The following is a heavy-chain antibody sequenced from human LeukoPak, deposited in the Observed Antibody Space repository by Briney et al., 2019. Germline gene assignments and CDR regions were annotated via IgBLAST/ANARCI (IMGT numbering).Heavy chain of an antibody. CDR1: GYTFTSYY. CDR3: ARSPRRYCSGGSCYPAGWFDP. D-gene: IGHD2-15*01. Sequence: ASVKVSCKASGYTFTSYYMHWVRQAPGQGLEWMGIINPSGGSTSYAQKFQGRVTMTRDTSTSTVYMELSSLRSEDTAVYYCARSPRRYCSGGSCYPAGWFDPWGQGTLVTVSS. V-gene: IGHV1-46*01. CDR2: INPSGGST. J-gene: IGHJ5*02.